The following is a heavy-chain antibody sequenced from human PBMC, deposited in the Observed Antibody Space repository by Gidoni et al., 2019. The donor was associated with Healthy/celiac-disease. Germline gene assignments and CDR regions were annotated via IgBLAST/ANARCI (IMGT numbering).Heavy chain of an antibody. CDR1: GFPFRNAW. V-gene: IGHV3-15*01. CDR3: TTDPGGS. D-gene: IGHD1-26*01. J-gene: IGHJ4*02. CDR2: IKSKTDGGTT. Sequence: EVHLVESGGGLVQTGGALRLSCSASGFPFRNAWRSWVRQAPGKGLEWVGRIKSKTDGGTTDYAAPVKGRFTISRDDSKNTLYLQMNSLKTEDTAVYYGTTDPGGSWGQGTLVTVSS.